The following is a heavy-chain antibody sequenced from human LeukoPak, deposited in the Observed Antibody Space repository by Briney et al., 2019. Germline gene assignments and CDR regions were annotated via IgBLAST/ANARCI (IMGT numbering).Heavy chain of an antibody. V-gene: IGHV4-39*01. Sequence: SETLSLTCTVSDGSISSSSIQWGWVRQPPGKGLEWIGSIFYSGTTYYNPSLKSRVTISVHTSKNQFSLKLNSVTAADTAVYYCARSLLVRPYHFDIWGQGSLVTVSS. CDR1: DGSISSSSIQ. J-gene: IGHJ4*02. CDR3: ARSLLVRPYHFDI. D-gene: IGHD2-8*02. CDR2: IFYSGTT.